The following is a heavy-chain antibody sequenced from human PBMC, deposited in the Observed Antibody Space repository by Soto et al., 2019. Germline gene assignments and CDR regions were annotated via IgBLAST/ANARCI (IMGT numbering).Heavy chain of an antibody. CDR1: GFTVSSNY. D-gene: IGHD3-16*02. J-gene: IGHJ6*02. V-gene: IGHV3-66*01. CDR2: IYSGGST. CDR3: GREGGGYEYVWGSYRYRGMDV. Sequence: EVQLVESGGGLVQPGGSLRLSCAASGFTVSSNYMSWVRQAPGRGLEWVSVIYSGGSTYYADSVKGRFTISRDNSMNARYVQRNSRRAEDKAVYYCGREGGGYEYVWGSYRYRGMDVWGQGTTVTVSS.